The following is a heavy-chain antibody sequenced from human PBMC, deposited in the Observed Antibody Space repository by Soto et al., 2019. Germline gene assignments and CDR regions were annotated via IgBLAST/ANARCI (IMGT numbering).Heavy chain of an antibody. D-gene: IGHD4-17*01. J-gene: IGHJ4*02. CDR3: TTDPGDYEDF. V-gene: IGHV3-15*01. CDR1: GITFTNAW. Sequence: EVQLVESGGDLVKPGGCLRLSCAASGITFTNAWMSWVRQAPGKGLEWVGRIKNKADGGTTDYAAPVRGRFTISRDDSKYALFLQMNILETEETAVYYCTTDPGDYEDFWGRGTLVTVSS. CDR2: IKNKADGGTT.